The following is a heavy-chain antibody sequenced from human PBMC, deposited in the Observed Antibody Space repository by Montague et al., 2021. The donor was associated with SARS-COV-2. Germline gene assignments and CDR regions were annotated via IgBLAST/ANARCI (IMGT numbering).Heavy chain of an antibody. D-gene: IGHD6-13*01. CDR2: IYYSGST. V-gene: IGHV4-39*07. Sequence: SETLSLTCTVSGVSISSSSYYWGWIRQPPGKGLEWIGSIYYSGSTYYNPSLKSRVTISVDTSKNQFSLKLSSVTAADTAVYYCARVGRQQLVRLSGMDVWGQGTTVTVSS. CDR3: ARVGRQQLVRLSGMDV. CDR1: GVSISSSSYY. J-gene: IGHJ6*02.